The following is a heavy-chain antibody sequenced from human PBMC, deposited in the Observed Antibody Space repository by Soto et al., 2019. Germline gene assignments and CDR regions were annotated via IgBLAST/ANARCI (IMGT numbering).Heavy chain of an antibody. D-gene: IGHD1-26*01. CDR3: ARISGSYYGAFDI. CDR2: INAGNGNT. V-gene: IGHV1-3*01. CDR1: GYTFSNYP. J-gene: IGHJ3*02. Sequence: ASVKVSCKASGYTFSNYPMHWVRQAPGQRLEWMGWINAGNGNTKYSQKFQDRVTITRDTSATTAYMELSSLRSEDTAVYYCARISGSYYGAFDIWGQGTTVTVSS.